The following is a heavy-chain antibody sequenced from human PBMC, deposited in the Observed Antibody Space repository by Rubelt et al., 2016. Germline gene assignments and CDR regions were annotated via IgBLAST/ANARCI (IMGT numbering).Heavy chain of an antibody. J-gene: IGHJ5*02. D-gene: IGHD6-13*01. Sequence: QITLKESGPTLVKPTQTLTLTCTFSGFSLSTSGVGVGWLRQPPGKALEWLALIYWDDDKRYSPSLKSRLTITKDTVKNQVVLTMTNMDPVDTATYYCAHSWIAAVEFSLDNWFDPWGQGTLVTVSS. V-gene: IGHV2-5*02. CDR1: GFSLSTSGVG. CDR2: IYWDDDK. CDR3: AHSWIAAVEFSLDNWFDP.